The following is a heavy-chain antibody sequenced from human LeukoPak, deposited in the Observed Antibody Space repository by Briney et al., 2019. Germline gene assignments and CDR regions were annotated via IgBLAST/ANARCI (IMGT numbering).Heavy chain of an antibody. CDR3: ARTVGGPPDY. J-gene: IGHJ4*02. CDR1: GYTFTNYY. Sequence: GASVKVSCKASGYTFTNYYMHWVRQAPGQGLEWLGIINPSGGGTTYTQKFQGRVTMTRDTSTSTFYLELSSLGSEDTGVYYCARTVGGPPDYWGQGTLVTVSS. D-gene: IGHD1-26*01. V-gene: IGHV1-46*01. CDR2: INPSGGGT.